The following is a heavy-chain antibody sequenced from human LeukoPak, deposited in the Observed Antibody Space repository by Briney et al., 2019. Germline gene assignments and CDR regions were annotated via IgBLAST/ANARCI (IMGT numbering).Heavy chain of an antibody. CDR2: ISTYNGDT. D-gene: IGHD2-15*01. J-gene: IGHJ5*02. CDR1: GYTFTSYG. CDR3: ARDWYCSGGSCYDCFDP. V-gene: IGHV1-18*01. Sequence: ASVKVSCKASGYTFTSYGVSWVRQAPGQGLEWMGWISTYNGDTNYAQKLQGRVTMTTDTSTSTAYMEPGSLRSDDTAVYYCARDWYCSGGSCYDCFDPWGQGTLVTVSS.